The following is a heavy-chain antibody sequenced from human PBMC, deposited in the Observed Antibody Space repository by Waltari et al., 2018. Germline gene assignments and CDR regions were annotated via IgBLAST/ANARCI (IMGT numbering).Heavy chain of an antibody. CDR2: INHNGST. CDR1: GGSFSGYY. V-gene: IGHV4-34*01. J-gene: IGHJ4*02. Sequence: QVQLQQWGAGLLKPSETLSLTCAVYGGSFSGYYWSWIRQPPGKGLEWIGEINHNGSTNYNPSLKSRVTISVDTSKNQFSLKLSSVTAADTAVYYCASGSYEPGWYFDYWGQGTLVTVSS. D-gene: IGHD1-26*01. CDR3: ASGSYEPGWYFDY.